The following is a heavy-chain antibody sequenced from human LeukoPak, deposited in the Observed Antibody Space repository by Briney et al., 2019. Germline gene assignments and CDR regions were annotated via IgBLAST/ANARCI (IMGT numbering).Heavy chain of an antibody. V-gene: IGHV1-18*01. CDR2: ISAYNGNT. J-gene: IGHJ4*02. CDR1: GYTFTSYG. CDR3: ARTYYYDSSGYYPSYFDY. D-gene: IGHD3-22*01. Sequence: ASVKVSCKASGYTFTSYGISWVRRAPGQGLEWLEWISAYNGNTNYAQKLQGRVTMTTDTSTSTAYMELRSLRSDDTAVYYCARTYYYDSSGYYPSYFDYWGQGTLVTVSS.